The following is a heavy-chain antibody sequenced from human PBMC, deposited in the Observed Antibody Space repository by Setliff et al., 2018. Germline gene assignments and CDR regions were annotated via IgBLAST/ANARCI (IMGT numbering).Heavy chain of an antibody. D-gene: IGHD3-10*01. CDR1: GGSISSYY. Sequence: SETLSLTCTVSGGSISSYYWSWIRQPPGKGLEWIGFVHFGGDTNYSPSLKSRVTISRDTSKNQLSLELTSVTAADTAVYYCARSLSSGSYWNSRPFYSDYWGQGTLVTVSS. J-gene: IGHJ4*02. CDR3: ARSLSSGSYWNSRPFYSDY. V-gene: IGHV4-59*08. CDR2: VHFGGDT.